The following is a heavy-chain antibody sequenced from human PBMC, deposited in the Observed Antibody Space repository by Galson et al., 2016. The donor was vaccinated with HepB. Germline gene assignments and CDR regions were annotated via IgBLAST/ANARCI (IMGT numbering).Heavy chain of an antibody. CDR2: ITGDGTST. CDR3: ARAEFFDYYGMDV. D-gene: IGHD3-10*01. Sequence: SLRLSCAASGFTFSTYWMQWVRQAPGKGLVWVSRITGDGTSTNYADSVKGRFTISKDNAKNTLYLQMNSLRVEDTAVYYCARAEFFDYYGMDVWGQGTTVTVSS. J-gene: IGHJ6*02. V-gene: IGHV3-74*01. CDR1: GFTFSTYW.